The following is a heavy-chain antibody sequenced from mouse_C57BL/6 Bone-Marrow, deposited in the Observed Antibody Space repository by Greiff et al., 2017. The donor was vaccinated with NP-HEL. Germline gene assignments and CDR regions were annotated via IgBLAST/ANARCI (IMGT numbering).Heavy chain of an antibody. CDR1: GFSLTSYG. D-gene: IGHD2-1*01. CDR3: ARKDGNYVAY. CDR2: IWSGGST. J-gene: IGHJ3*01. Sequence: QVQLQQSGPGLVQPSQSLSITCTVSGFSLTSYGVHWVRQSPGKGLEWLGVIWSGGSTDYNAAFISRLSISKDNSKSQVFFKMNSLQADDTAIYYCARKDGNYVAYWGQGTLVTVSA. V-gene: IGHV2-2*01.